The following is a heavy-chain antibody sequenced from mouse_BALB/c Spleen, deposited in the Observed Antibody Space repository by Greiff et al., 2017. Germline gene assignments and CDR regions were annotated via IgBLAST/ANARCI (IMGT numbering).Heavy chain of an antibody. CDR2: ISSGGGNT. J-gene: IGHJ1*01. V-gene: IGHV5-9*03. Sequence: LVESGGGLVKPGGSLKLSCAASGFTFSSYTMSWVRQTPEKRLEWVATISSGGGNTYYPDSVKGRFTISRDNAKNNLYLQMSSLRSEDTALYYCAREGYYGSSWYFDVWGAGTTVTVSS. CDR1: GFTFSSYT. CDR3: AREGYYGSSWYFDV. D-gene: IGHD1-1*01.